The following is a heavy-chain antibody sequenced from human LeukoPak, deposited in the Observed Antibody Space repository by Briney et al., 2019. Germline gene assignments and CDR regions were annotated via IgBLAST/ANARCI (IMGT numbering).Heavy chain of an antibody. CDR1: GGSISSYY. CDR2: IYYSGST. CDR3: ARDIEEMANFDY. J-gene: IGHJ4*02. Sequence: SETLSLTCTVSGGSISSYYWSWIRQPPGKGLEWIGYIYYSGSTNYNPSLKSRVTISVDTSKNQFSLKLSSVTAADTAVYYCARDIEEMANFDYWGQGTLVTVSS. D-gene: IGHD5-24*01. V-gene: IGHV4-59*12.